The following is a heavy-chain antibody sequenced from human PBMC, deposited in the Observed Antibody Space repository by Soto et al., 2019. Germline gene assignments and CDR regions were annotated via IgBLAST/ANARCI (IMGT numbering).Heavy chain of an antibody. D-gene: IGHD3-22*01. Sequence: QVQLVETGGGVVQPGRSLRLSCAASGFTFSSYAMHWVRQAPGKGLEWVAVISYDGSNKYYADSVKGRFTISRDNSKNTLYLQMNSLRAEDTAVYYCAREKWLGAFDIWGQGTMVTVSS. J-gene: IGHJ3*02. CDR2: ISYDGSNK. V-gene: IGHV3-30-3*01. CDR1: GFTFSSYA. CDR3: AREKWLGAFDI.